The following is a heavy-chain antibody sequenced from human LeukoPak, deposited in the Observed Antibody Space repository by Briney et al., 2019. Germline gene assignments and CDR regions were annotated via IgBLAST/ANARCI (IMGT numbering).Heavy chain of an antibody. V-gene: IGHV3-74*01. J-gene: IGHJ4*02. CDR3: TRDFDFSSAI. CDR1: GFTFSSYW. Sequence: HPGGSPRLSCAASGFTFSSYWMHWVRQAPGKGLVWVSRISPDGSTTGHADSVKGRFTTSRDNAKNTLFLQMNSLRAEDTAVYYCTRDFDFSSAIWGQGTLVTVSS. D-gene: IGHD3-3*01. CDR2: ISPDGSTT.